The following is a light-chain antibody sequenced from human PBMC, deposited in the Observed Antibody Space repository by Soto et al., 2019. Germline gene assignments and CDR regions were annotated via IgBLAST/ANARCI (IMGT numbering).Light chain of an antibody. CDR1: QSITSY. J-gene: IGKJ1*01. CDR2: AAS. Sequence: DIQMTQYPSSLSASVGDRVTITCRASQSITSYLNWYQQKPGKAPKLLIDAASSLQSGVPSRFSGGASGTDFTLTISSLQPEDFATYYCQQTYSTPQTFGQGTKVEIK. V-gene: IGKV1-39*01. CDR3: QQTYSTPQT.